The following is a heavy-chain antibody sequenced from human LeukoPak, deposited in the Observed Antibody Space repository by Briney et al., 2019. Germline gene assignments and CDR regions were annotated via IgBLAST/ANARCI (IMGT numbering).Heavy chain of an antibody. Sequence: ASVKVSCKASGYTFTGYYMHWVRQAPGQGLEWMGWINPNSGGTNCAHKFQGRLTMTWDTSTSTAYMDLIRLGSDDTAVYYCATWSADDYWGQGTLVTVSS. CDR2: INPNSGGT. CDR3: ATWSADDY. J-gene: IGHJ4*02. D-gene: IGHD2-8*02. V-gene: IGHV1-2*02. CDR1: GYTFTGYY.